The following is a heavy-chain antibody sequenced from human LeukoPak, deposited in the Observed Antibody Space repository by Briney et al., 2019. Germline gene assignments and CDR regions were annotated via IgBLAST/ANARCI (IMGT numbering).Heavy chain of an antibody. CDR1: GFTFSSYS. CDR3: ARVQGGGYRTADY. D-gene: IGHD6-19*01. Sequence: GGSLRLSCAASGFTFSSYSMNWVRQAPGKGLEWVSYISSSSSTIYYADSVKGRFTISRDNAKNSLYLQMNSLRGEDTAMYYCARVQGGGYRTADYWGQGTLVTVSS. CDR2: ISSSSSTI. J-gene: IGHJ4*02. V-gene: IGHV3-48*01.